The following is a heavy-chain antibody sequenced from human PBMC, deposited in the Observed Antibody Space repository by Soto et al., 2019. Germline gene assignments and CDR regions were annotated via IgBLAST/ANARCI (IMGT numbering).Heavy chain of an antibody. V-gene: IGHV4-38-2*01. J-gene: IGHJ4*02. CDR2: TYHSGST. CDR1: GYSISSGYY. CDR3: ARGLTMIVVVPFDY. D-gene: IGHD3-22*01. Sequence: SETLSLTCAVSGYSISSGYYWGWIRQPPGKGLEWIGSTYHSGSTYYNPSLKSRVTISVDTSKNQFSLKLSSVTAADTAVYYCARGLTMIVVVPFDYWGQGTLVTVSS.